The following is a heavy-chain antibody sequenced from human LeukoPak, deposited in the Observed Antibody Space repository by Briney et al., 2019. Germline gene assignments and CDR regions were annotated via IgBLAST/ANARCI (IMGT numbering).Heavy chain of an antibody. V-gene: IGHV3-30*03. CDR2: ISYDGTNK. Sequence: PGGSLRLSCAASGFTFSSYDMTWVRQAPGKGLEWVTIISYDGTNKYYADSVKGRFTISRDNSKNTLFLQMNSLRAEDTAVYYCARSNYYDSRSWGFDIWGQGTMVTVSS. CDR3: ARSNYYDSRSWGFDI. CDR1: GFTFSSYD. J-gene: IGHJ3*02. D-gene: IGHD3-22*01.